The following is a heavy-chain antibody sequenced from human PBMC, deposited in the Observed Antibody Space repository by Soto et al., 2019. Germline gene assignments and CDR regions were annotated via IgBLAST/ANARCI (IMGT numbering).Heavy chain of an antibody. Sequence: SETLSLTCSVSGASINNLDYYWGWIRQPPGKGLEWIGTVYYNENTYYNPSLRSRVAISVDTAKNQFSLNLRSVTAADTAVYFCARRERYYGSPGWFDPWGQGTLVTVSS. CDR1: GASINNLDYY. CDR3: ARRERYYGSPGWFDP. J-gene: IGHJ5*01. V-gene: IGHV4-39*01. CDR2: VYYNENT. D-gene: IGHD3-10*01.